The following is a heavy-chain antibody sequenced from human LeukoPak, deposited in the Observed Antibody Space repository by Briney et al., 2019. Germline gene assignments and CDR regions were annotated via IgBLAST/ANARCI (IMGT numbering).Heavy chain of an antibody. Sequence: SETLSLTCSVSGGSISRSHCFWGWIRQSPEKGLEWIGSIYYSGTTYYNPSLKSRVSISVDTSKNQFSLKLTSMTAADTAVYYCAREGVRGDMIDWFDYWGQGTLVTASS. CDR1: GGSISRSHCF. V-gene: IGHV4-39*07. D-gene: IGHD3-10*01. CDR3: AREGVRGDMIDWFDY. CDR2: IYYSGTT. J-gene: IGHJ4*02.